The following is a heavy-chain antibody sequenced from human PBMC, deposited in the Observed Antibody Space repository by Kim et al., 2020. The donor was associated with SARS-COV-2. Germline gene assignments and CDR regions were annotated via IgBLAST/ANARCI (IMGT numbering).Heavy chain of an antibody. CDR1: GGSFSGYY. J-gene: IGHJ5*02. Sequence: SETLSLTCAVYGGSFSGYYWSWIRQPPGKGLEWIGEINHSGSTNYNPSLKSRVTISVDTSKNQFSLKLSSVTAADTAVYYCARGPGWFDPWGQGTLVTVSS. CDR3: ARGPGWFDP. CDR2: INHSGST. V-gene: IGHV4-34*01.